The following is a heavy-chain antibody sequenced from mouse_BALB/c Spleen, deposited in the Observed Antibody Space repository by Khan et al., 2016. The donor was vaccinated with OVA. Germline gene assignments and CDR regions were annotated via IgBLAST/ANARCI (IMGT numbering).Heavy chain of an antibody. Sequence: VQLQESGPGLVAPSQSLSITCTVSGFSLTTYGVHWVRQAPGKGLEWLGAIGADGSTNYNSALMARLSISKDNSKSQVFLKMNSLQTDDTAMYYCTRELPYPSYTMDYWGQGTSITVSS. CDR1: GFSLTTYG. J-gene: IGHJ4*01. D-gene: IGHD1-1*01. CDR3: TRELPYPSYTMDY. V-gene: IGHV2-9*02. CDR2: IGADGST.